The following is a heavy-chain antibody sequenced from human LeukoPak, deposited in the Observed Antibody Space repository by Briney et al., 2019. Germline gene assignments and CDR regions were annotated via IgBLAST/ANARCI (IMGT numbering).Heavy chain of an antibody. CDR1: GFTFSSYT. CDR2: ISSSSSYI. CDR3: ARDLLAARPFFAFDI. D-gene: IGHD6-6*01. J-gene: IGHJ3*02. Sequence: NPGGSLRLSCAASGFTFSSYTMNWVRQAPGKGLEWVSSISSSSSYIYYADSVKGRLTISRDNAKNSLYLQMNSLRAEDTAVYYCARDLLAARPFFAFDIWGQGTMVTVSS. V-gene: IGHV3-21*01.